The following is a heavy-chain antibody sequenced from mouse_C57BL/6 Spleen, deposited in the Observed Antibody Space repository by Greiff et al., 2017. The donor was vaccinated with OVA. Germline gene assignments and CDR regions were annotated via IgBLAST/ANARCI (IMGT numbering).Heavy chain of an antibody. CDR3: AASTVVATEAMDY. CDR1: GYTFTSYW. V-gene: IGHV1-64*01. D-gene: IGHD1-1*01. Sequence: QVQLKQPGAELVKPGASVKLSCKASGYTFTSYWMHWVKQRPGQGLEWIGMIHPNSGSTNYNEKFKSKATLTVDKSSSTAYMQLSSLTSEDSAVYYCAASTVVATEAMDYWGQGTSVTVSS. J-gene: IGHJ4*01. CDR2: IHPNSGST.